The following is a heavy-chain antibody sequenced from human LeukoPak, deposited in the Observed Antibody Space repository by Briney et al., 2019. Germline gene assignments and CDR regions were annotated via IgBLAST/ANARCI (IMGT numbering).Heavy chain of an antibody. CDR2: INPNSGGT. CDR3: ARDFEYYYDTKWYAFDI. Sequence: ASVKVSCKASGYTFAGYYMHWVRRAPGQGLEWMGWINPNSGGTNYAQKFQGRVTMTRDTSISTAYMELSRLRSDDTAVYYCARDFEYYYDTKWYAFDIWGQGTMVAVSS. J-gene: IGHJ3*02. V-gene: IGHV1-2*02. D-gene: IGHD3-22*01. CDR1: GYTFAGYY.